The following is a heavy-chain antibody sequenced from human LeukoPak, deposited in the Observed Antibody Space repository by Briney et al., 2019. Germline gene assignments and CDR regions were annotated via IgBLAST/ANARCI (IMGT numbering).Heavy chain of an antibody. V-gene: IGHV4-39*01. CDR2: IYYSGNT. D-gene: IGHD6-6*01. Sequence: SETLSLTCTVSGGCISSSSYYWGWIRHPPGKGLEWIGTIYYSGNTYYNPSLKSRVTISVDTSKNQFSLKLSSVTPADTAVYYCARHWVYSSSHFDYWVQGTLVTVSS. CDR3: ARHWVYSSSHFDY. J-gene: IGHJ4*02. CDR1: GGCISSSSYY.